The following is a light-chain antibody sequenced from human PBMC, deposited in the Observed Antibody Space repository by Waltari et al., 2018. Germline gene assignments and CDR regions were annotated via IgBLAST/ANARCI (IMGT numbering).Light chain of an antibody. CDR1: QSVGGN. CDR3: QQYSNWPPAT. Sequence: EIVMTQSPATLSVSPGERATLSCRASQSVGGNLAWYQQNPGQAPRLLMYDASTRATGTPARFSGSGSGTDFTFTISSLQSEDFAVYYCQQYSNWPPATFGQGTKVEIK. V-gene: IGKV3-15*01. CDR2: DAS. J-gene: IGKJ1*01.